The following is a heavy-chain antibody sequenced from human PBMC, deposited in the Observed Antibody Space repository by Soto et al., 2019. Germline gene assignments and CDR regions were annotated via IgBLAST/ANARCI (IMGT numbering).Heavy chain of an antibody. CDR3: AGTTSHHWLYMDV. J-gene: IGHJ6*03. Sequence: SQTLSLTCVISRNSVSSNSAAWNWIRLSPSRGLEWLARTYYRSRWYNDYAVSVRSRITVNPDTSKNQFSLQLTSVTPEDTAVYYCAGTTSHHWLYMDVWGKGATVTVSS. CDR2: TYYRSRWYN. D-gene: IGHD1-7*01. V-gene: IGHV6-1*01. CDR1: RNSVSSNSAA.